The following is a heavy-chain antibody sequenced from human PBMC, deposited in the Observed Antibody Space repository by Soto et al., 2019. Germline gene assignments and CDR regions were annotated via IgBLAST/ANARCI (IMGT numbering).Heavy chain of an antibody. J-gene: IGHJ4*02. Sequence: PGGSLRLSCAASGFSFSKLWMSWVRQSPGKGLEWVANIRQDGSERNYMDSVKGRFTISRDNGRNSLFLQMSSLRVEDTAVYYCASRYLEHCFIRGCSAPYDWRGQGAQVTGSS. CDR2: IRQDGSER. D-gene: IGHD1-20*01. CDR1: GFSFSKLW. CDR3: ASRYLEHCFIRGCSAPYDW. V-gene: IGHV3-7*05.